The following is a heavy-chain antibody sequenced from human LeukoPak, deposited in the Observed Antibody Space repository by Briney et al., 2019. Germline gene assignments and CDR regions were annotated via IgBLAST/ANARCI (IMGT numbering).Heavy chain of an antibody. J-gene: IGHJ4*02. V-gene: IGHV4-38-2*02. CDR1: GYSISSGYY. Sequence: QSSETLSLTCTVSGYSISSGYYWGWIRQPPGKGLEWIGSIYHSGSTYYNPSLKSRVTISVDTSKNQFSLKLSSVTAADTAVYYCARGPAAMKHYDSSGGLYFDYWGQGTLVTVSS. D-gene: IGHD3-22*01. CDR3: ARGPAAMKHYDSSGGLYFDY. CDR2: IYHSGST.